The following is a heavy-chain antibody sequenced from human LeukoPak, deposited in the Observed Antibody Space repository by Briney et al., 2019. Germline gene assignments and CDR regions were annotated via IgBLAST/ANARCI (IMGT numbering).Heavy chain of an antibody. D-gene: IGHD3-10*01. Sequence: GASVKVSCTPSGYTFTNYGISWVRQAPGQGLGWMGWISAYNGNTNYAQKLQGRVTMTTDTSTSTAYMELRSLRSDDTAGYYCARDPFYGSGSCSNWGQGTLVTVSS. V-gene: IGHV1-18*01. CDR3: ARDPFYGSGSCSN. CDR2: ISAYNGNT. CDR1: GYTFTNYG. J-gene: IGHJ4*02.